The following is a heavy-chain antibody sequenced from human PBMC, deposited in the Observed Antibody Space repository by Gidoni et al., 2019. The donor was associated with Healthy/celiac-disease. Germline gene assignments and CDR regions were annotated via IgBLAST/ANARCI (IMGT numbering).Heavy chain of an antibody. CDR2: IYYSGST. CDR3: ARSDYYDSSGSDY. J-gene: IGHJ4*02. D-gene: IGHD3-22*01. V-gene: IGHV4-39*07. CDR1: GGSIRSSSYY. Sequence: QLQLQESGPGLGKPSETLSLTCTVSGGSIRSSSYYWGWIRQPPGKGLEWSGSIYYSGSTYYNPSLKSRVTISVDTSKNQFSLKLSSVTAADTAVYYCARSDYYDSSGSDYWGQGTLVTVSS.